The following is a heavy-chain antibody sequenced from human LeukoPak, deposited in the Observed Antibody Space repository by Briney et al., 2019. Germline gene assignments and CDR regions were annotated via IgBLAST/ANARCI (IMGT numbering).Heavy chain of an antibody. J-gene: IGHJ4*02. D-gene: IGHD3-16*01. CDR1: GFVFSSFW. CDR2: IKEDGSEK. CDR3: AKDNGGGGFDY. V-gene: IGHV3-7*03. Sequence: GRSLRLSCAGSGFVFSSFWMHWVRQAPGEGLEWVADIKEDGSEKYYMDSVKGRFTISRDNAKNSLYLQMNSLKAEDTAVYYCAKDNGGGGFDYWGQGTLVTVSS.